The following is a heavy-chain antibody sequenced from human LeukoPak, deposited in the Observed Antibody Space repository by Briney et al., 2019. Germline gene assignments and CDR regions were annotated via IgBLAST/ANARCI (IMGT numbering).Heavy chain of an antibody. Sequence: IYSGGSTDYADSVKGRFTISRDNSKNTLYLQMNSLRAEDTAIYYCARALASGSYSPFDYWGQGTLVTVSS. V-gene: IGHV3-66*01. CDR3: ARALASGSYSPFDY. D-gene: IGHD3-10*01. CDR2: IYSGGST. J-gene: IGHJ4*02.